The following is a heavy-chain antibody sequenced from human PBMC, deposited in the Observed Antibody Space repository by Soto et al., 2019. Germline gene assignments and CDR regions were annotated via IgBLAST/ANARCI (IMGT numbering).Heavy chain of an antibody. V-gene: IGHV3-30*18. CDR2: ISYDGRDK. J-gene: IGHJ4*02. D-gene: IGHD3-16*02. Sequence: QVQLVESGGGVVQPGRSLRLSCAASGFTFSSYAMHWVRQAPGKGLGWVAVISYDGRDKYYADSGKGRFTISRDNAKNTLNLQMNSLRADDSAVYYCGKALGELSPESYDYWGQGTLITFSS. CDR3: GKALGELSPESYDY. CDR1: GFTFSSYA.